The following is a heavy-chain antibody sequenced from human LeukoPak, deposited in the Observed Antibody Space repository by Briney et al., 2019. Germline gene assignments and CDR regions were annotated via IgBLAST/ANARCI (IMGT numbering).Heavy chain of an antibody. D-gene: IGHD6-13*01. V-gene: IGHV3-48*04. J-gene: IGHJ4*02. CDR2: ISSSSSTI. CDR1: GFSFGSYS. Sequence: GGSLRLSCAASGFSFGSYSMNWVRQAPGKGLEWVSYISSSSSTIYYADSVKGRFTISRDNAKNSLYLQMNSLRAEDTAVYYCARHPAGTLVPFDYWGQGTLVTVSS. CDR3: ARHPAGTLVPFDY.